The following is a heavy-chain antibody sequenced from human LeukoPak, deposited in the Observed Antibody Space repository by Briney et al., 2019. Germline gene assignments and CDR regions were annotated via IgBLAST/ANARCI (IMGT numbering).Heavy chain of an antibody. CDR1: GGSFSSYY. CDR2: IYTSGST. Sequence: SETLSLTCAVYGGSFSSYYWSWIRQPAGKGLEWIGRIYTSGSTNYNPSLKSRVTMSVDTSKNQFSLKLSSVTAADTAVYYCARDLNSGSYYRYYGMDVWGQGTTVTVSS. J-gene: IGHJ6*02. V-gene: IGHV4-4*07. D-gene: IGHD1-26*01. CDR3: ARDLNSGSYYRYYGMDV.